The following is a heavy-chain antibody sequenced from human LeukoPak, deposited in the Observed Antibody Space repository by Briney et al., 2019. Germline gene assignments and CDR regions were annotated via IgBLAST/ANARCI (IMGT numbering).Heavy chain of an antibody. Sequence: SETLSLTCTVSGGSIRGYYWSWIRQSPGKGLEWIGYIYNSGSTNYNPSLQSRVTISVDTSKNQFSLNLSSVTAADTAVYYCARYGSGTYPRFDYWGQGTLVTVSS. D-gene: IGHD3-10*01. CDR1: GGSIRGYY. CDR2: IYNSGST. J-gene: IGHJ4*02. CDR3: ARYGSGTYPRFDY. V-gene: IGHV4-59*08.